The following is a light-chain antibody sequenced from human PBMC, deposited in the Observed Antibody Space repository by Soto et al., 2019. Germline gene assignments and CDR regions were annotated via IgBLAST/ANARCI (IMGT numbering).Light chain of an antibody. V-gene: IGKV3-15*01. J-gene: IGKJ1*01. Sequence: EMVLTQSPATLSVSPGERATLSCRASQSLSNNLAWYQQKPGQAPRLLLYGESTRATGIPARFSGSGSGTDLTLNIKSLQSEDYQVYHCQHLGTFGQETKVAIK. CDR2: GES. CDR3: QHLGT. CDR1: QSLSNN.